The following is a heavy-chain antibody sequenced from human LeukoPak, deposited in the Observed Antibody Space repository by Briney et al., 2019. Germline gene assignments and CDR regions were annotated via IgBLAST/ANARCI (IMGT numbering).Heavy chain of an antibody. CDR3: ARGYGGDSPGY. J-gene: IGHJ4*02. CDR1: GYTFTSYD. CDR2: IIPILGIA. Sequence: SVKVSCKASGYTFTSYDINWVRQATGQGLEWMGRIIPILGIANYAQKFQGRVTITADKSTSTAYMELSSLRSEDTAVYYCARGYGGDSPGYWGQGTLVTVSS. D-gene: IGHD2-21*02. V-gene: IGHV1-69*04.